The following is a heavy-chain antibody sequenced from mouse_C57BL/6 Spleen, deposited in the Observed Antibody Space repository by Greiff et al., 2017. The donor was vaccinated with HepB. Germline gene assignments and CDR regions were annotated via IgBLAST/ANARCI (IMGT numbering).Heavy chain of an antibody. V-gene: IGHV1-69*01. CDR2: IDPSDSYT. CDR3: ESTDYDDDGLDY. Sequence: QVQLQQPGAELVMPGASVKLSCKASGYTFTSYWMHWVKQRPGQGLEWIGEIDPSDSYTNYNQKFKGKSTLTVDKSSSTAYMLLSSLTSEDSAVYDCESTDYDDDGLDYWGQGTTLTVSS. J-gene: IGHJ2*01. D-gene: IGHD2-4*01. CDR1: GYTFTSYW.